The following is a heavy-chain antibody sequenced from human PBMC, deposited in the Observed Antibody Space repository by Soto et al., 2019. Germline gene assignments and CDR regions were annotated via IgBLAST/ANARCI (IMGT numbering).Heavy chain of an antibody. J-gene: IGHJ4*02. CDR1: GFTCDDYA. D-gene: IGHD4-17*01. CDR3: AKDYSDYKRLVFDY. V-gene: IGHV3-9*01. Sequence: EVQLVESGGGLVQPGRSLRLSCAASGFTCDDYAMHWVRKAPGKSLEWVSGISLNSGSIGYAYSVKSRFTISRDNAKNSLYLQRNNLRAEDTALYYCAKDYSDYKRLVFDYWGQGTLVTVSS. CDR2: ISLNSGSI.